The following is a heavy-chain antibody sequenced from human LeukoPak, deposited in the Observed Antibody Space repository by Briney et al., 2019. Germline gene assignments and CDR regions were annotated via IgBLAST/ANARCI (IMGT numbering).Heavy chain of an antibody. J-gene: IGHJ4*02. V-gene: IGHV1-8*02. Sequence: ASVKVSCKASGGTFSNYDINWVRQATGQGLEWMGWMNPNSGNTGYAQKFQGRVTMTRNTSISTAYMELSSLRSEDTAVYYCARAYSGRYFDYWGQGTLVTVSS. D-gene: IGHD1-26*01. CDR2: MNPNSGNT. CDR1: GGTFSNYD. CDR3: ARAYSGRYFDY.